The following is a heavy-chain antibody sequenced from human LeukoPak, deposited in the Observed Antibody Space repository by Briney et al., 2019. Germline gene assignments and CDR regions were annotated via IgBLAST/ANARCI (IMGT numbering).Heavy chain of an antibody. V-gene: IGHV3-53*01. CDR3: VRGGYCSGTSCAHYDGMDV. J-gene: IGHJ6*02. CDR2: IYSGGST. CDR1: GFTVSSNY. D-gene: IGHD2-2*01. Sequence: GGSLRLSCAASGFTVSSNYISWVRQAPGKGLEWVSVIYSGGSTYYADSVKGRFTISRDNSMNTLYMQMNSLRGEDAAVYYCVRGGYCSGTSCAHYDGMDVWGRGTTVTVSS.